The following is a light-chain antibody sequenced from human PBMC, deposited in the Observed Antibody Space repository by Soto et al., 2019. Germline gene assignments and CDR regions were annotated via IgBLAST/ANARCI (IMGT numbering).Light chain of an antibody. J-gene: IGLJ1*01. CDR3: FSFTNTSTHV. CDR1: IRDIGAYDY. Sequence: QSALTQPTSLSGSPGQSITISCTGTIRDIGAYDYVSCFQQHPGKATYLMISDVNNRHPGVSNRFSVSKSANTTNLTISWLQVEDEAEYVCFSFTNTSTHVFGTGTKGTVL. CDR2: DVN. V-gene: IGLV2-14*03.